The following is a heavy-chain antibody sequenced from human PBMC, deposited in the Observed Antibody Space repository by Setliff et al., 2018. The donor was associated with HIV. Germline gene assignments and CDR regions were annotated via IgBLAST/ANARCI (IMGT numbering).Heavy chain of an antibody. CDR3: ARGQYDILTGLRRYAFDM. D-gene: IGHD3-9*01. CDR2: IIPMFGTA. J-gene: IGHJ3*02. CDR1: GGTFSSYA. Sequence: SVKVSCKASGGTFSSYAINWVRQAPGQGLEWMGGIIPMFGTAHYAQKFQGRVTITADESTTTAYMELSSLRSEDTAVFYCARGQYDILTGLRRYAFDMWGQGTMVTVS. V-gene: IGHV1-69*13.